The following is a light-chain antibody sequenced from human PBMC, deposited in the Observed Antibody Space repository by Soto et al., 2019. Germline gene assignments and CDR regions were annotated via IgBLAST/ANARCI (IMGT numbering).Light chain of an antibody. CDR1: QRVSSSY. CDR2: GAS. V-gene: IGKV3-20*01. CDR3: QQYGSSPLT. J-gene: IGKJ4*02. Sequence: EIVLTQSPGTLSLSPGERATLSCRASQRVSSSYLAWYQQKTGQAPRLLIYGASSRATGIPDRFSGSGSGTDFTLTISRLEPEDFAVYYCQQYGSSPLTFGGGTKVDIK.